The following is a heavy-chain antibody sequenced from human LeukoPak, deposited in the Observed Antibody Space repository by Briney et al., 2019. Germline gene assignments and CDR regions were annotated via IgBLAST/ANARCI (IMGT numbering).Heavy chain of an antibody. CDR3: AKLDYRAYYYYYMDV. D-gene: IGHD4/OR15-4a*01. CDR1: GGSFSGYY. J-gene: IGHJ6*03. CDR2: IYYSGST. V-gene: IGHV4-59*01. Sequence: SETLSLTCAVYGGSFSGYYWSWIRQPPGKGLEWIGYIYYSGSTNYNPSLKSRVTISVDTSKNQFSLKLSSVTAADTAVYYCAKLDYRAYYYYYMDVWGKGATVTVSS.